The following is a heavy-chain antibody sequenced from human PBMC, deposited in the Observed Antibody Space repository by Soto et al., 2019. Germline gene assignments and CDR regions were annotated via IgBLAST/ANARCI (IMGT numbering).Heavy chain of an antibody. Sequence: EVQLVESGGGLVQPGGSLRLSCAASGFTFSSYSMNWVRQAPGKGLEWVSYISSSSSTIYYADSVKGRFTIARDNAKNSLYLQMNSLRDEDTAVYYCARDWGDILTGYYYYCYYGMDVWGQGTTVTVSS. J-gene: IGHJ6*02. V-gene: IGHV3-48*02. CDR1: GFTFSSYS. D-gene: IGHD3-9*01. CDR2: ISSSSSTI. CDR3: ARDWGDILTGYYYYCYYGMDV.